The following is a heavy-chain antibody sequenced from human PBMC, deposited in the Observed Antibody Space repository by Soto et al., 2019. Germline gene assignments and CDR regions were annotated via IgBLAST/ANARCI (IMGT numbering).Heavy chain of an antibody. CDR3: EIRVISARNDY. CDR1: GYTFTSYD. CDR2: MNPNSGNT. D-gene: IGHD2-21*01. V-gene: IGHV1-8*01. J-gene: IGHJ4*02. Sequence: QVQLVQSGAEVRKPGASVKVSCKASGYTFTSYDINWVRQATGQGLEWMGWMNPNSGNTGYAQKFQGRVTMTRNTSISTGYMELSSLRSEDTAVYYCEIRVISARNDYWGQGTLVTVSS.